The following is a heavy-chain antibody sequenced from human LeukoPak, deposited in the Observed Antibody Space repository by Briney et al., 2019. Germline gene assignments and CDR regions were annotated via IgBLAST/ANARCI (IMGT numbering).Heavy chain of an antibody. D-gene: IGHD3-16*02. CDR3: AKPRIGGVITNYYYYYGMDV. J-gene: IGHJ6*02. V-gene: IGHV3-9*01. CDR1: GFTFDDYA. Sequence: GGSLRLSCAASGFTFDDYAMHWVRQAPGKGLEWVSGISWNSGSIGYADSVKGRFTISRDNSKNTLYLQMNSLRAEDTAVYYCAKPRIGGVITNYYYYYGMDVWGQGTTVTVSS. CDR2: ISWNSGSI.